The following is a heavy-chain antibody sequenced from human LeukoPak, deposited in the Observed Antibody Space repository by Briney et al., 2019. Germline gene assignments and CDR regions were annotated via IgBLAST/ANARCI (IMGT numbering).Heavy chain of an antibody. V-gene: IGHV4-4*07. CDR1: GGSISSYY. D-gene: IGHD2-21*02. Sequence: PSETLSLTCTVSGGSISSYYWGWIRQPAGKGLEWIGRIYTSGSTNYNPSLKSRVTMSVDTSKNQFSLKLRSVTAADTAVYYCARDGGYCGGDCFVDVWGKGTTVTVSS. CDR3: ARDGGYCGGDCFVDV. J-gene: IGHJ6*04. CDR2: IYTSGST.